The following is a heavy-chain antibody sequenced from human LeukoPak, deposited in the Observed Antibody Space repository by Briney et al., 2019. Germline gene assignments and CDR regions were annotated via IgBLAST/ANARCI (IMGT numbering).Heavy chain of an antibody. CDR1: GFNFKNYW. D-gene: IGHD4-17*01. CDR2: ISGSGGNT. CDR3: ARHDYGAY. Sequence: GGSLRLSCAASGFNFKNYWMHWVRQAPGKGLEWVSAISGSGGNTYYADSVKGRFTISRDNSKNTLYLQMNSLRAEDTAVYYCARHDYGAYWGQGTLVTVSS. V-gene: IGHV3-23*01. J-gene: IGHJ4*02.